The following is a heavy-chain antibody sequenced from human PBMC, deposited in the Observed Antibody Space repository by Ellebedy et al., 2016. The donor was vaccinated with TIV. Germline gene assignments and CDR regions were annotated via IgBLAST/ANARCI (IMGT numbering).Heavy chain of an antibody. Sequence: GESLKISCAASGFTFSGYWMHWVRQAPGKGLEWVANIKQDGSEKYYVDSVRGRFTISRDNAKNSLYLQMNSLGAEDTAVYYCARSGGRYSGCGYWGQGTLVTVSS. CDR2: IKQDGSEK. D-gene: IGHD5-12*01. CDR1: GFTFSGYW. CDR3: ARSGGRYSGCGY. J-gene: IGHJ4*02. V-gene: IGHV3-7*03.